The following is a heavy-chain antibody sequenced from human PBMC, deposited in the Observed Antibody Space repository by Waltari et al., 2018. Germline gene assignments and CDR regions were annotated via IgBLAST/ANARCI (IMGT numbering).Heavy chain of an antibody. J-gene: IGHJ4*02. CDR2: IWYDGSNK. CDR3: AKGATENYYFDY. V-gene: IGHV3-30*02. CDR1: GFTFSSYW. Sequence: VQLVESGGGLVQPGGSLRLSCAASGFTFSSYWMSWVRQAPGKGLEWVAVIWYDGSNKYYADSVKGRFTISRDNSKNTLYLQMNSLRAEDTAMYYCAKGATENYYFDYWGQGTLVTVSS.